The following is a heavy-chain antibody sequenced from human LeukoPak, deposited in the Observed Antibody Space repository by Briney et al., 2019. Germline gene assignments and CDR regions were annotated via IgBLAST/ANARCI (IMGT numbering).Heavy chain of an antibody. Sequence: APVKVSCKASGYTFSGHYLHWVRQAPGQGLEWMGRINPNSGGTKYAQKFQNRVTMTSDTSVSTAYMELNGLRSDDTAIYYCTRSWIQLWTPDFDHWGQGTLVTVSS. CDR1: GYTFSGHY. V-gene: IGHV1-2*06. CDR2: INPNSGGT. CDR3: TRSWIQLWTPDFDH. J-gene: IGHJ4*02. D-gene: IGHD5-18*01.